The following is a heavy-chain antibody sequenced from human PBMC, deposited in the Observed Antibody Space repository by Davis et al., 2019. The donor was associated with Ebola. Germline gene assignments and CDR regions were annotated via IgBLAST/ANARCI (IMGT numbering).Heavy chain of an antibody. CDR3: ARGWLRGGMDV. CDR1: GDSVSSAA. Sequence: HSQTPSLTCAISGDSVSSAAWNWIRQSPSRGLEWLGRTYSKSKWYTDYAVSMKSRITINVDTSKNQFSLQLNSVTPEDTALYYCARGWLRGGMDVWGEGTTVTV. V-gene: IGHV6-1*01. CDR2: TYSKSKWYT. J-gene: IGHJ6*03. D-gene: IGHD5-18*01.